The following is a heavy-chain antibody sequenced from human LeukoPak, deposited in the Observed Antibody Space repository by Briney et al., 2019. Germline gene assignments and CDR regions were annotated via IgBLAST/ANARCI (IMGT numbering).Heavy chain of an antibody. CDR2: INPGGGST. V-gene: IGHV1-46*01. Sequence: GASVKVSCKASGYTFTSYYIHWVRQAPGQGLEWMGIINPGGGSTSYAQKFQGRVTMTRDTSTSTVYMELSSLRSEDTAVYYCARDRAVWSVATDNFDYWGQGTLVTVSS. D-gene: IGHD3-3*01. J-gene: IGHJ4*02. CDR3: ARDRAVWSVATDNFDY. CDR1: GYTFTSYY.